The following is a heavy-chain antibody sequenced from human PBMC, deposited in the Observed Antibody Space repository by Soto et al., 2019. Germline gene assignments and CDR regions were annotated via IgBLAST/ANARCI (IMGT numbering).Heavy chain of an antibody. CDR2: INHSGST. D-gene: IGHD6-13*01. J-gene: IGHJ4*02. V-gene: IGHV4-34*01. CDR1: GGSFSGYY. Sequence: LSLTCAVYGGSFSGYYCSWIRQPPGKGLEWIGEINHSGSTNYNPSLKSRVTISVDTSKNQFSLKLSSVTAADTAVYYCERGPAAGTGGYFDYWGQGTLVTVSS. CDR3: ERGPAAGTGGYFDY.